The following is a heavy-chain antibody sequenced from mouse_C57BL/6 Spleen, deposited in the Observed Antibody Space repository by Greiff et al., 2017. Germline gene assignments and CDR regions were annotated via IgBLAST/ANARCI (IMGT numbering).Heavy chain of an antibody. V-gene: IGHV1-82*01. CDR2: IYPGDGDT. D-gene: IGHD1-1*01. Sequence: VQLQQSGPELVKPGASVKISCKASGYAFSSSWMNWVKQRPGKGLEWIGRIYPGDGDTNYNGKFKGKATLTADKSSSTAYMQLSSLTSEDSAVYFCARLGITTVVAHWYFDVWGTGTTVTVSS. CDR1: GYAFSSSW. CDR3: ARLGITTVVAHWYFDV. J-gene: IGHJ1*03.